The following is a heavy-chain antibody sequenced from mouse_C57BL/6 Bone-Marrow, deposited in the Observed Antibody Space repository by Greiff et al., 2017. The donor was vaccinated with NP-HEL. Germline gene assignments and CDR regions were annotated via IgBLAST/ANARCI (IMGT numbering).Heavy chain of an antibody. J-gene: IGHJ4*01. Sequence: QVQLQQSGAELMKPGASVKLSCKATGYTFTGYWIEWVKQRPGHGLEWIGEILPGSGSTNYNVKFKGKATFTADTSSNTAYMQLSSLTTEDSAIYYCARSGNCLYAMDYWGQGTSVTVSS. CDR1: GYTFTGYW. CDR2: ILPGSGST. CDR3: ARSGNCLYAMDY. D-gene: IGHD2-1*01. V-gene: IGHV1-9*01.